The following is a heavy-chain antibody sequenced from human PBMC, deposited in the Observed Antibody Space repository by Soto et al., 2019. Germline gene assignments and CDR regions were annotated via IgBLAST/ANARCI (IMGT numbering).Heavy chain of an antibody. D-gene: IGHD4-4*01. CDR2: IYPGDSDT. CDR3: ARQSATVIASPFDY. J-gene: IGHJ4*02. Sequence: PGESLKISCKGSGYIFTNYWIGWVRQMPGNGLEWMGIIYPGDSDTRYSPSFRGQVIISADKSITTAYLQWSSLKASDTARYYCARQSATVIASPFDYWGQGTLVTVSS. V-gene: IGHV5-51*01. CDR1: GYIFTNYW.